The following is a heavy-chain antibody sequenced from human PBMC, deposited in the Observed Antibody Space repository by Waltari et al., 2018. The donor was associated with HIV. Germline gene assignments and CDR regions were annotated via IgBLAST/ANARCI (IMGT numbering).Heavy chain of an antibody. Sequence: QLHLQQSGPGLVNPSETLSLSCTVSGGSISRRNYYWGWIRQPPGMGLEWIGSIYYSGSPYYNPSLKSRVTVSVDTSRNQFSLKLYSVTAADTAVYYCTSGGVGSTEDFYYGMDVWGQGTTVTVSS. D-gene: IGHD3-16*01. CDR1: GGSISRRNYY. V-gene: IGHV4-39*01. J-gene: IGHJ6*02. CDR3: TSGGVGSTEDFYYGMDV. CDR2: IYYSGSP.